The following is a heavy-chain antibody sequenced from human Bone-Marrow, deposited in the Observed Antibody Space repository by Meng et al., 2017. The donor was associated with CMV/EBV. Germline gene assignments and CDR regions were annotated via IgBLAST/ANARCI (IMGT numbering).Heavy chain of an antibody. CDR3: ARDSLGYYDILTGYYRYYFDY. D-gene: IGHD3-9*01. V-gene: IGHV3-33*08. CDR2: IWYDGSNK. J-gene: IGHJ4*02. CDR1: GFTVSSSY. Sequence: GGSLRLSCAASGFTVSSSYMSWVRQAPGKGLEWVAVIWYDGSNKYYADSVKGRFTISRDNAKNSLYLQMNSLRAEDTAVYYCARDSLGYYDILTGYYRYYFDYWGQRTLVTVSS.